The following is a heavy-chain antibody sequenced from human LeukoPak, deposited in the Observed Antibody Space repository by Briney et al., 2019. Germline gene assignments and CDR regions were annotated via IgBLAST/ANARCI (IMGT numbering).Heavy chain of an antibody. CDR1: GFTFEDYA. J-gene: IGHJ4*02. D-gene: IGHD6-19*01. Sequence: PGGSLRLSCAASGFTFEDYAMHWVRQAPGKGLEWVSGISWNSGSIGYADSVKGRFTISRDNAKNSLYLQMNSLRAEDTALYYCAKGGYSSGWYGDYFDYWGQGTLVTVSS. V-gene: IGHV3-9*01. CDR2: ISWNSGSI. CDR3: AKGGYSSGWYGDYFDY.